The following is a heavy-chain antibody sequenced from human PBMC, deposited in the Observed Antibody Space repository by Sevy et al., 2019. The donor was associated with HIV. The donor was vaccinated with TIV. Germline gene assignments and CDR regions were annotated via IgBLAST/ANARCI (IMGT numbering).Heavy chain of an antibody. J-gene: IGHJ4*02. Sequence: GESLKISCKGSGYSFNIYWIAWVRQMPGKGLEWMGTFYPGDSDTRYSPSFQRQVTISADKFTNTAYLQWSSLKASDTSMYFCARRYCSCGTCYPDYWGQGTLVTVSS. CDR1: GYSFNIYW. V-gene: IGHV5-51*01. CDR3: ARRYCSCGTCYPDY. CDR2: FYPGDSDT. D-gene: IGHD2-15*01.